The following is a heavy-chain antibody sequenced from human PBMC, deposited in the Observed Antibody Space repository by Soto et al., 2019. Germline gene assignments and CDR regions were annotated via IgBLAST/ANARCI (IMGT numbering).Heavy chain of an antibody. CDR2: LRPNSGGT. J-gene: IGHJ6*02. CDR1: GYTFSDYY. Sequence: ASVKVSCKASGYTFSDYYIHWVRQVPGQGLEWMGWLRPNSGGTDSAQRFQGRVIMTRDTSISTASMELTRLTSDDTAIYYCARGDSTDCSNGVCSFFYNHDMDVWGQGTTVTVSS. CDR3: ARGDSTDCSNGVCSFFYNHDMDV. D-gene: IGHD2-8*01. V-gene: IGHV1-2*02.